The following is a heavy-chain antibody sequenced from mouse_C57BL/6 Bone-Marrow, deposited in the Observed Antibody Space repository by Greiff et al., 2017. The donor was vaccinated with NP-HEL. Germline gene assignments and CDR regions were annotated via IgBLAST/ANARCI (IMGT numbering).Heavy chain of an antibody. CDR3: ARDSGYAFDY. Sequence: QVQLQQPGTELVKPGASVKLSCKASGYTFTSYWMHWLKQRPGQGLEWIGNINPNNGGTNDNEKFKTKATLTVANSSSTAYRQLSSLTSEDSAVDYCARDSGYAFDYWGQGTTLTVSS. CDR2: INPNNGGT. D-gene: IGHD3-2*02. CDR1: GYTFTSYW. J-gene: IGHJ2*01. V-gene: IGHV1-53*01.